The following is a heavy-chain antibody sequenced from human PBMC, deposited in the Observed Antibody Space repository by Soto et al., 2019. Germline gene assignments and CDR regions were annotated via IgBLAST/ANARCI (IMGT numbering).Heavy chain of an antibody. J-gene: IGHJ5*02. Sequence: QINLIESGPTLVKPTQTLTLTCTFSGFSLSTSGAAVGWVRQPPGRALEWLALIYWDGDKRYNASLGNRLTINKVTSMNQVVLTLTNVDPADTATYYCAHRATMTIFGLIIDNGIWFDPWGKGSRVILSS. CDR1: GFSLSTSGAA. CDR2: IYWDGDK. D-gene: IGHD3-3*01. CDR3: AHRATMTIFGLIIDNGIWFDP. V-gene: IGHV2-5*02.